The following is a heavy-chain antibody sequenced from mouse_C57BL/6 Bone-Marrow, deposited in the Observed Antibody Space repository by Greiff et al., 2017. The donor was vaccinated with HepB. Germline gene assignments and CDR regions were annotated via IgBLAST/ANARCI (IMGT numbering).Heavy chain of an antibody. CDR2: IRNKANNHAT. D-gene: IGHD1-1*02. CDR3: TRDYALRRFAY. J-gene: IGHJ3*01. V-gene: IGHV6-6*01. CDR1: GFTFSDAW. Sequence: VQLKESGGGLVQPGGSMKLSCAASGFTFSDAWMDWVRQSPEKGLEWVAEIRNKANNHATYYAESVKGRFTISRDDSKSSVYLPMNSLRAEDTGIYYCTRDYALRRFAYWGQGTLVTVSA.